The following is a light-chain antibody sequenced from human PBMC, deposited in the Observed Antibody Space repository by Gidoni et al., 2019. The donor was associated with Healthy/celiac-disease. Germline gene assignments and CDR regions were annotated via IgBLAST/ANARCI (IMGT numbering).Light chain of an antibody. J-gene: IGKJ2*04. Sequence: DIVMTHSPHSLAVSLCERATINCKSSQSVLYSSNNKNYLAWYQQKPGQPPKLLIYWASTRESGVPDRFSGSGSGTDFTLTISSLQAEDVAVYYCQQYYSTPCSFGQGTKLEIK. V-gene: IGKV4-1*01. CDR3: QQYYSTPCS. CDR1: QSVLYSSNNKNY. CDR2: WAS.